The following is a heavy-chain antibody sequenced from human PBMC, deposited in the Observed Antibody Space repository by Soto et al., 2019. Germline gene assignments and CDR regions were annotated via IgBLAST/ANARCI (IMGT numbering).Heavy chain of an antibody. J-gene: IGHJ5*02. CDR2: IYTAGGT. CDR3: ARALPVAKGGFDP. V-gene: IGHV3-53*02. Sequence: EVQLVETGGGLIQPGGSLRLSCAASGFTVSNTYMTWVRQHPGKGLECVSVIYTAGGTNYADSVKGRFIISRDNSKNTLYLQMNSLRAEDTAVSYCARALPVAKGGFDPWGQGSLVTVAS. CDR1: GFTVSNTY.